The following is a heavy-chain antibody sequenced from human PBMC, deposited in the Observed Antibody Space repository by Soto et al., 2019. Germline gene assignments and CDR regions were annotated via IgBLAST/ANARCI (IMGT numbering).Heavy chain of an antibody. V-gene: IGHV1-3*01. Sequence: ASVKVSCKASGYTFTSYAMHWVRQAPGQRLEWMGWINAGNGNTKYSQKFQGRVTITRGTSASTAYMELSSLRSEDTAVYYCARGYTYYDFWSGFRRGPYYFDYWGQGTLVTVSS. CDR1: GYTFTSYA. CDR3: ARGYTYYDFWSGFRRGPYYFDY. CDR2: INAGNGNT. J-gene: IGHJ4*02. D-gene: IGHD3-3*01.